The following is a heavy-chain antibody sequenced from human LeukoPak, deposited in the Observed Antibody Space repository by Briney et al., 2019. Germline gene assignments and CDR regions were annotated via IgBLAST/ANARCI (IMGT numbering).Heavy chain of an antibody. J-gene: IGHJ6*02. CDR3: ARGATPVDYYYGMDV. CDR2: INHSGST. Sequence: SETLSLTCAVYGGSFSGYYWSWIRQPPGKGLEWIGEINHSGSTNYNPSLKSRVTISVDTSKNQFSPKLSSVTAADTAVYYCARGATPVDYYYGMDVWGQGTTVTVSS. CDR1: GGSFSGYY. D-gene: IGHD1-26*01. V-gene: IGHV4-34*01.